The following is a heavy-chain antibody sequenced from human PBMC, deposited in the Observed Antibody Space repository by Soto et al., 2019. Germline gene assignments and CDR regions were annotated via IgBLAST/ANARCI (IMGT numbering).Heavy chain of an antibody. Sequence: EVQLVESGGGLVKPGGSLRLSCAASGFTFSSYSMNWVRQAPGKGLEWVSSISSSSSYIYYADSVKGRFTISRDNAKNSLELQMNSLRAEDTAVYYCARDCSSTSCYVGGFDYWGQGTLVTVSS. CDR3: ARDCSSTSCYVGGFDY. D-gene: IGHD2-2*01. V-gene: IGHV3-21*01. J-gene: IGHJ4*02. CDR2: ISSSSSYI. CDR1: GFTFSSYS.